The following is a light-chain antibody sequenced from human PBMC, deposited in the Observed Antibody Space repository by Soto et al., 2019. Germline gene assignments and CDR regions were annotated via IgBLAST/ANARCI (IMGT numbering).Light chain of an antibody. CDR1: SSDVGGYNY. CDR3: CSFAGTTTFV. CDR2: DVT. V-gene: IGLV2-8*01. Sequence: QPVLTQPPSASGSPGQSVAISCTGTSSDVGGYNYVSWYQQHPGKAPILMIFDVTKRPSGVPDRFSASRTGNTASLTISGLQAEDEADYYCCSFAGTTTFVFGTGTKLTVL. J-gene: IGLJ1*01.